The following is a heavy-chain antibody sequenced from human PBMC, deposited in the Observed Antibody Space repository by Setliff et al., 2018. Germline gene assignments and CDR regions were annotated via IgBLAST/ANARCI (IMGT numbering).Heavy chain of an antibody. CDR3: ATMRNYYETGNYYSSRWFDP. Sequence: SETLSLTCTVSGGSISSYYWSWIRQPPGKGLEWIGYINHSGGIDYNPSLKSRVTISVDTSKNQFSLKLMSVTAADTAVYYCATMRNYYETGNYYSSRWFDPWGQGTLVTVSS. CDR1: GGSISSYY. CDR2: INHSGGI. D-gene: IGHD3-22*01. J-gene: IGHJ5*02. V-gene: IGHV4-59*04.